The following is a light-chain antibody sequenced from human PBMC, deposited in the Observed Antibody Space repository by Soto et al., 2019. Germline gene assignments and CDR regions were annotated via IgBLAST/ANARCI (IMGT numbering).Light chain of an antibody. CDR1: QTIVSW. Sequence: DVQMTQSPSTLSASIGDTVTITCRASQTIVSWLAWYQQKPGRPPKLLIYMASILESGVSSRFSGRGSGTDFTLTISGLRPDDLGTYYCQQYNSYPKTFGEGTKLDI. J-gene: IGKJ2*01. CDR3: QQYNSYPKT. CDR2: MAS. V-gene: IGKV1-5*03.